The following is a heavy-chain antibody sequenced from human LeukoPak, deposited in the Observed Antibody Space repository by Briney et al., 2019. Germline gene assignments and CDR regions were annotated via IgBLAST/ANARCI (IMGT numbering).Heavy chain of an antibody. Sequence: GGSLRLSCAASGFTFSSYWMHWVRHHPGKGLVWVSRINTDGSSTSYADSVKGRFTISRDNAKNTLYLQMNSLRAEDTAVYYCVRDVTMVRGAPNYAFDIWGQGTMVTVSS. J-gene: IGHJ3*02. CDR3: VRDVTMVRGAPNYAFDI. V-gene: IGHV3-74*01. CDR2: INTDGSST. CDR1: GFTFSSYW. D-gene: IGHD3-10*01.